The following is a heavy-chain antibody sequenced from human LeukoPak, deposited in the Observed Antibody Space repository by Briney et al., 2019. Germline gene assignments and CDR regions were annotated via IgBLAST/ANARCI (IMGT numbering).Heavy chain of an antibody. CDR3: ARGPLGDPFDI. CDR1: GFTFSSFE. J-gene: IGHJ3*02. CDR2: ISSSGSTI. D-gene: IGHD7-27*01. Sequence: GGSLRLSCGASGFTFSSFEMNWVRQAPGKGLEWVSYISSSGSTIYYADSVKGRFTISKDNAKNSLYLQMNSLRAEDTAVYYCARGPLGDPFDIWGQGTMVTVSS. V-gene: IGHV3-48*03.